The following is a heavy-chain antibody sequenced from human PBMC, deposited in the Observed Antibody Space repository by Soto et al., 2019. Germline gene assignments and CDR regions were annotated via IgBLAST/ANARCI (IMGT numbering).Heavy chain of an antibody. CDR2: ISYSGNT. CDR3: ARAPMVLTRSYFDS. D-gene: IGHD2-8*01. Sequence: SETLSLTCTVSGGSISNFYWSWIRQPPGKGLEWIGYISYSGNTNYNPSLKSRVSISVDTSKNQFSLNLTSVTAADTAVYHCARAPMVLTRSYFDSWSQGTPVTVS. J-gene: IGHJ4*02. CDR1: GGSISNFY. V-gene: IGHV4-59*01.